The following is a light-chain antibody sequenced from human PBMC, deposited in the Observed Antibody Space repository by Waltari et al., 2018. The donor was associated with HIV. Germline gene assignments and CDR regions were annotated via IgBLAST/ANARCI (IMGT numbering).Light chain of an antibody. CDR3: QQYKSYSWT. CDR2: KAS. Sequence: DIQMTQSPSTLSASLGDRVTITCRASQSISSWLAWYQQKPGKAPKLLIYKASSLESGVPSRFSGSGSGTEFTLTISSLQPDDFATYYCQQYKSYSWTFGQGTKVEIK. CDR1: QSISSW. J-gene: IGKJ1*01. V-gene: IGKV1-5*03.